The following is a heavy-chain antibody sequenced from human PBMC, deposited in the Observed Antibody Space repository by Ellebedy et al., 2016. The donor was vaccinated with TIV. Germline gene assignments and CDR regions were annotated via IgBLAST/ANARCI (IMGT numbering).Heavy chain of an antibody. J-gene: IGHJ4*02. CDR2: IYSGGST. CDR1: GFTVYSNY. Sequence: GGSLRLXXAASGFTVYSNYMSWVRQAPGKGLEWVSVIYSGGSTYYRESVQGRFTISRDNSKNTLYLQMNSLRAEDTAVYYCARRRDRYQLDYWGQGTLVTVSS. CDR3: ARRRDRYQLDY. D-gene: IGHD3-22*01. V-gene: IGHV3-53*01.